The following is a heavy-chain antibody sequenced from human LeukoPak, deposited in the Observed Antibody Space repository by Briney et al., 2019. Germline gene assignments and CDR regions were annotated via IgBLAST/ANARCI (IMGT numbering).Heavy chain of an antibody. V-gene: IGHV4-4*02. CDR2: IYHTGST. D-gene: IGHD4-17*01. J-gene: IGHJ4*02. CDR1: GGSISSNNW. CDR3: ARHTGDYGPTTFDY. Sequence: SETLSLTCAVSGGSISSNNWWTRVRQPPGKGLEWIGEIYHTGSTNSNPSLRSRVTILVDKSKNQFSLNLTSVTAADTAVYYCARHTGDYGPTTFDYWGQGNLVTVSS.